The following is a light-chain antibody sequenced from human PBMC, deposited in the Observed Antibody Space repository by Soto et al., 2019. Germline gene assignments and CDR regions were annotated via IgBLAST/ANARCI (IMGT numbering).Light chain of an antibody. Sequence: QSVLTQPPSASGTPGQRVTISCSGSSSNIGSNYVYWYQQLPGTAPKLLIYRNNQRPSGVPDRFSGSKSGTSASLAISGLRSEDEADYYCAAWEDRLSGWVFGGGTQLTAL. J-gene: IGLJ3*02. CDR2: RNN. V-gene: IGLV1-47*01. CDR3: AAWEDRLSGWV. CDR1: SSNIGSNY.